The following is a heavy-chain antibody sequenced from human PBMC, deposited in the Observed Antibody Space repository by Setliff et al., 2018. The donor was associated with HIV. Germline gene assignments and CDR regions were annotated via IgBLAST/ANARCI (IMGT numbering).Heavy chain of an antibody. V-gene: IGHV1-18*01. CDR1: GYSFINYG. J-gene: IGHJ6*02. Sequence: ASVKVSCKASGYSFINYGISWVRQAPGQGLEWMGWISAYTGHTDYASRLLGRVTLTTDTSTSTAYMELRSLSSDDTAVYYCARGGACTSTGCGGIYYYGMDLWSQGTTVTVSS. D-gene: IGHD2-2*01. CDR3: ARGGACTSTGCGGIYYYGMDL. CDR2: ISAYTGHT.